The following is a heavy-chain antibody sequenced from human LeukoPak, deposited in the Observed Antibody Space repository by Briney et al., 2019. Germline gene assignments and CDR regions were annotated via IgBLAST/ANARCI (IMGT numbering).Heavy chain of an antibody. V-gene: IGHV4-34*01. CDR1: GGFFSGYY. J-gene: IGHJ4*02. D-gene: IGHD5-18*01. CDR2: INHSAST. CDR3: ARGWRQLLFQRVFDY. Sequence: SETLSLTCAVYGGFFSGYYWSWIPQPPGQGLEWIGEINHSASTNYNPSLKSRVTISVDTSKNQFSLKLSSVTAAEAAVYYCARGWRQLLFQRVFDYWGQGTLVTVSS.